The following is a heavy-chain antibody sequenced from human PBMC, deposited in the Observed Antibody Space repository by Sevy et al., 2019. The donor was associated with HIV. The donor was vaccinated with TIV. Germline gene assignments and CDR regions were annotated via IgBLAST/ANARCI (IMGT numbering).Heavy chain of an antibody. CDR2: IKSEFDGGAI. V-gene: IGHV3-15*01. CDR1: GFTFSSAW. D-gene: IGHD5-12*01. J-gene: IGHJ6*02. CDR3: ITDPAYRGYDEEVINYYFYGMEV. Sequence: GGSLRLSCTASGFTFSSAWMSWVRQAPGKGLEWVGRIKSEFDGGAIDYAVPVKGRFSISREDSKNTVYLQMNSLKTEDTAVYYCITDPAYRGYDEEVINYYFYGMEVWGQGTTVTVSS.